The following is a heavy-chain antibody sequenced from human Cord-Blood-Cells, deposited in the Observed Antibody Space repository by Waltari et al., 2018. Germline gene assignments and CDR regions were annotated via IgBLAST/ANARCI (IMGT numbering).Heavy chain of an antibody. V-gene: IGHV3-49*03. J-gene: IGHJ4*02. Sequence: EVQLVESGGGLVQPGRSLRLSCTASGFTFGDYAMSWFRQAPGKGLEWVGFIRSKASGGKNEYAASVKGRITISRDDSKSIAYLQMNSLKTEDTAVYYCTREGSGSYSCDYWGQGTLVTVSS. CDR2: IRSKASGGKN. D-gene: IGHD1-26*01. CDR1: GFTFGDYA. CDR3: TREGSGSYSCDY.